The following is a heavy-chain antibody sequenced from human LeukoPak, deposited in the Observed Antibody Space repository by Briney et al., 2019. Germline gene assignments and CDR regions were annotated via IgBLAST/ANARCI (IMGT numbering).Heavy chain of an antibody. CDR3: ARGSGLAGRQWLVIGGVYFDY. CDR2: IYYSGST. Sequence: PSETLSLTCTVSGGSISSSSYYWGWIRQPPGKGLEWIGSIYYSGSTYYNPSLKSRVTISVDTSKNQFSLKLSSVTAADTAVYYCARGSGLAGRQWLVIGGVYFDYWGQGTLVTVSS. J-gene: IGHJ4*02. V-gene: IGHV4-39*07. D-gene: IGHD6-19*01. CDR1: GGSISSSSYY.